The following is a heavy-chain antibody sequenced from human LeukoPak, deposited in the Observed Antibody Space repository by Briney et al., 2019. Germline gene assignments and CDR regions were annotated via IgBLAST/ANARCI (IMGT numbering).Heavy chain of an antibody. J-gene: IGHJ4*02. CDR3: ARGGSSGWLDY. CDR1: GGSISSYY. Sequence: SETLSLTCTVSGGSISSYYWSWIRQPPRKGLEWIGYIYYSGSTNYNPSLKSRVTISIDTSKNHFSLKLSSVTAADTAVYYCARGGSSGWLDYWGQGTLVTVSS. CDR2: IYYSGST. V-gene: IGHV4-59*01. D-gene: IGHD6-19*01.